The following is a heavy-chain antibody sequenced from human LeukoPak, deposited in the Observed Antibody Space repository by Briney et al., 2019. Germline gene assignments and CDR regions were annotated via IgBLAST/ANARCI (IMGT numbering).Heavy chain of an antibody. CDR1: GFTFSKFA. CDR3: ARGSSYGQNFDY. D-gene: IGHD5-18*01. CDR2: VSYDGSYK. V-gene: IGHV3-30*04. Sequence: GGSLRLSCAAAGFTFSKFAMHWVRQAPGKGLEWVAVVSYDGSYKYYADSVKGRFTISRDNSNNTLYLQMNSLRAEDTAVYYCARGSSYGQNFDYWGQGTLVTVSS. J-gene: IGHJ4*02.